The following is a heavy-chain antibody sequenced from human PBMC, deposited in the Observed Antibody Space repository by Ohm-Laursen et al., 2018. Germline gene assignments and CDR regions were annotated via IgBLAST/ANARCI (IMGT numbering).Heavy chain of an antibody. V-gene: IGHV3-9*01. J-gene: IGHJ4*02. CDR2: ITWNSAKL. CDR1: GFTFGDYA. D-gene: IGHD5-18*01. CDR3: ARAGYSYGYALH. Sequence: RSLRLSCSASGFTFGDYAMHWVRQAPGKGLEWVSGITWNSAKLGYADSVKGRLTISRDNAKNSLYLQMNSLRAEDTAVYYCARAGYSYGYALHWGQGTLVTVSS.